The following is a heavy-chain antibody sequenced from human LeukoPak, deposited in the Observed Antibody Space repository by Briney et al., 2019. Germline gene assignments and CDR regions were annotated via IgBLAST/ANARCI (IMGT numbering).Heavy chain of an antibody. CDR1: GYTLTELS. CDR3: AADSPHYGGNSVLDAFDI. Sequence: ASVKVSCKVSGYTLTELSMHWVRQAPGKGLEWMGGFDPEDGETIYAQKFQGRVTMTEDTSTDTAYMELSSLRSEDTAVYYCAADSPHYGGNSVLDAFDIWGQGTMVTVSS. J-gene: IGHJ3*02. D-gene: IGHD4-23*01. V-gene: IGHV1-24*01. CDR2: FDPEDGET.